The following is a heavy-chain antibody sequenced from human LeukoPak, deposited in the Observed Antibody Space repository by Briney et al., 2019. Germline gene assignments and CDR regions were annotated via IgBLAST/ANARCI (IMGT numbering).Heavy chain of an antibody. D-gene: IGHD3-22*01. CDR3: ARGHYYDSSGYLGY. V-gene: IGHV3-74*01. Sequence: GGSLRRSCAASGFTFSSYWMHWVRQAPGKGLVWVSRINSDGSSTSYADSVKGRFTISRDNAKNTLYLQMNSLRAEDTAVYYCARGHYYDSSGYLGYWGQGTLVTVSS. CDR2: INSDGSST. CDR1: GFTFSSYW. J-gene: IGHJ4*02.